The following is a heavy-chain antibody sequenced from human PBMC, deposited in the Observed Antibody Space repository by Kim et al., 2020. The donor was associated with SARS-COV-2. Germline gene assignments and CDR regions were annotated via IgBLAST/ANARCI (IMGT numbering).Heavy chain of an antibody. J-gene: IGHJ5*02. CDR2: IDYSGTT. Sequence: SETLSLTCTVSGGSISSSSYYWGWIRQPPGKGLEWIGSIDYSGTTYYNPSLKSRVTISVDTSKNQFSLRLSSVTAADTAVYYCASLPRYCSGGSCYIGRFDPWGQGTLVTVSS. CDR1: GGSISSSSYY. V-gene: IGHV4-39*01. D-gene: IGHD2-15*01. CDR3: ASLPRYCSGGSCYIGRFDP.